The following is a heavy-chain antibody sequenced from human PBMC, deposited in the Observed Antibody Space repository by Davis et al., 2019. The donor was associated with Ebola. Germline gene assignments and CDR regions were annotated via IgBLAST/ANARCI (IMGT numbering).Heavy chain of an antibody. CDR2: ISSSGSTI. Sequence: GGSLRLSCAASGFTFSDYYMSWIRQAPGKGLEWVSYISSSGSTIYYADSVKGRFTISRDNAKNSLYLQMNSLRAEDTAVYYCASVLLWFGELFHDAFDIWGQGTMVTVSS. CDR3: ASVLLWFGELFHDAFDI. J-gene: IGHJ3*02. CDR1: GFTFSDYY. V-gene: IGHV3-11*04. D-gene: IGHD3-10*01.